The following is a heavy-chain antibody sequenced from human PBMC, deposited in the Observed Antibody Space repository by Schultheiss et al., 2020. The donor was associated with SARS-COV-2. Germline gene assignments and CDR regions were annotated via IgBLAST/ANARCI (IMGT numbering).Heavy chain of an antibody. CDR1: GFTFSDYY. J-gene: IGHJ6*02. V-gene: IGHV3-11*01. CDR3: ARDKRPEPKFYIISASDYYGMDV. D-gene: IGHD2/OR15-2a*01. Sequence: GGSLRLSCAASGFTFSDYYMSWIRQAPGKGLEWVSYISSSGSTIYYADSVKGRFTISRANAKNSLYLQMNSLRAVDTAVYYCARDKRPEPKFYIISASDYYGMDVWGQGTTVTVSS. CDR2: ISSSGSTI.